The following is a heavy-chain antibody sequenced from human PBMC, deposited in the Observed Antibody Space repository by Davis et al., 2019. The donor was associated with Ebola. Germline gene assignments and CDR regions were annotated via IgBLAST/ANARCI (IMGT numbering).Heavy chain of an antibody. Sequence: SVTVPCKASVGTFSSYAISWVRQAPGQGLEWMGIINPSGGSTSYAQKFQGRVTMTRDTSTSTVYMELSSLRSEDTAVYYCARDINYRGVGYYYGMDVWGQGTTVTVSS. CDR1: VGTFSSYA. D-gene: IGHD1-7*01. CDR3: ARDINYRGVGYYYGMDV. J-gene: IGHJ6*02. CDR2: INPSGGST. V-gene: IGHV1-46*01.